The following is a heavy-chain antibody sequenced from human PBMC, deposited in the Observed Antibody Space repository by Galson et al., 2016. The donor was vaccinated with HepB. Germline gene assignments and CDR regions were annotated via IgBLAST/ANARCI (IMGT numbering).Heavy chain of an antibody. CDR3: ARAGMYHPRTCDF. Sequence: SLRLSCASSGFRFSSYGMYWVRQAPGKGLEWVAVIHYDGSQRGHADSVKGRFTISRDNSKNTLYLQMNSLRVEDTALYFCARAGMYHPRTCDFWGQGTLVTVSS. V-gene: IGHV3-30*12. CDR2: IHYDGSQR. J-gene: IGHJ4*02. CDR1: GFRFSSYG. D-gene: IGHD2-8*01.